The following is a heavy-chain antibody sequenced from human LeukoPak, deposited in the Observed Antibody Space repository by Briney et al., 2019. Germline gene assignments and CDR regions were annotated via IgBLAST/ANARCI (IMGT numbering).Heavy chain of an antibody. J-gene: IGHJ4*02. CDR2: IYYSGST. CDR1: GGSISSSSYY. CDR3: AASSGVTLGRF. V-gene: IGHV4-39*07. D-gene: IGHD3-16*01. Sequence: ASETLSLTCTVSGGSISSSSYYWGWIRQPPGKGLEWIGSIYYSGSTYYNPSLKSRVTMSVDTSMNQVSLKVTSLTAADTAVYYCAASSGVTLGRFWGQGALVTVSS.